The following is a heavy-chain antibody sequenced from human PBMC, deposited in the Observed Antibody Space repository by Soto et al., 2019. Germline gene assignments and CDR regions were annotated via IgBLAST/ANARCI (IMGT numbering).Heavy chain of an antibody. Sequence: DVQLVQSGAEVKKPGESLKISCKGSGYSFTSYWIGWVRQMPGKALEWMGIIYPGDSDTRYSPSFHGQVIISANKSISTAYLQWSSLKASDTAMYYCARRVTTPNWYFDLWGRGTLVTVSS. D-gene: IGHD4-17*01. CDR3: ARRVTTPNWYFDL. J-gene: IGHJ2*01. CDR2: IYPGDSDT. V-gene: IGHV5-51*03. CDR1: GYSFTSYW.